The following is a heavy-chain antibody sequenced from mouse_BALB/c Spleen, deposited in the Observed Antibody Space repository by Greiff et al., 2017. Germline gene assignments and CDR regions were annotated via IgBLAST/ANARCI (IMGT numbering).Heavy chain of an antibody. Sequence: EVQLVESGPGLVKPSQSLSLTCSVTGYSITSGYYWNWIRQFPGNKLEWMGYISYDGSNNYNPSLKNRISITRDTSKNQFFLKLNSVTTEDTATYYCARGGYGSYWYFDVWGAGTTVTVSS. D-gene: IGHD1-1*01. J-gene: IGHJ1*01. V-gene: IGHV3-6*02. CDR2: ISYDGSN. CDR1: GYSITSGYY. CDR3: ARGGYGSYWYFDV.